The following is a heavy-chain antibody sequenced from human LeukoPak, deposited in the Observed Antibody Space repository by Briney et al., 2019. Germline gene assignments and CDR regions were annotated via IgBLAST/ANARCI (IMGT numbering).Heavy chain of an antibody. CDR3: ARGQGTVTTH. CDR2: INHSGST. J-gene: IGHJ4*02. CDR1: GGSFSGYY. D-gene: IGHD4-11*01. V-gene: IGHV4-34*01. Sequence: SETLSLTCAVYGGSFSGYYWSWVRQPPGKGLEWIGEINHSGSTNYNPSLKSRVTISVDTSKNQFSLKLSSVTAADTAVYYCARGQGTVTTHWGQGTLVTVSS.